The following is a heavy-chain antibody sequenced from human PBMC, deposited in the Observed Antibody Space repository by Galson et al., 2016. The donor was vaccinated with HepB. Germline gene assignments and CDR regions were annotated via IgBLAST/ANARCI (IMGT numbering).Heavy chain of an antibody. Sequence: SLRLSCAASGLTLSSYGMHWVRRTPGKGLEWVALISYDASNKYYADSVKGRFTTSRDNSKSTLYLHMNSLRPEDTAMYYCAKGKGADYRDQYFYYYGMDVWGNGTTVTVSA. J-gene: IGHJ6*04. CDR2: ISYDASNK. D-gene: IGHD4-17*01. CDR3: AKGKGADYRDQYFYYYGMDV. CDR1: GLTLSSYG. V-gene: IGHV3-30*18.